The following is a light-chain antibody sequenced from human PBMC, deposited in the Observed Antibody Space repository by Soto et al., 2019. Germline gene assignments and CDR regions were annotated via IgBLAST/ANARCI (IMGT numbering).Light chain of an antibody. V-gene: IGLV2-18*02. CDR2: EVT. CDR1: SSDVGHYTR. J-gene: IGLJ1*01. Sequence: QSALTQPPSVSGSPGQSVTISCTGTSSDVGHYTRVSWYQQPPGTAPKLMIYEVTNRPSGVSNRFSGSKSGNTASLTISGLQAEDEADYYCNSYTTTSTNVFGTGTKVTVL. CDR3: NSYTTTSTNV.